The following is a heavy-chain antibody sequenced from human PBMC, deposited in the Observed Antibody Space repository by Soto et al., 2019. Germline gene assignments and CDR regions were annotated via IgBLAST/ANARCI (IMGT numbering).Heavy chain of an antibody. CDR1: GFTFSDHY. Sequence: QVQLVESGGGLVKPGGSLRLSCVASGFTFSDHYMSWIRQAPGKGLEWISFIGTSETTMYYTVSVMGRFTISRDNAKNSLLLQINILSADDTALYYCARGGVYFDYWGQGILVTVSS. CDR2: IGTSETTM. J-gene: IGHJ4*02. CDR3: ARGGVYFDY. V-gene: IGHV3-11*01.